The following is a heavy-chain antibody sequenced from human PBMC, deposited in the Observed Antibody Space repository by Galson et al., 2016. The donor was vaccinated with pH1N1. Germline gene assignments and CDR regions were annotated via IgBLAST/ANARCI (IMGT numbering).Heavy chain of an antibody. D-gene: IGHD7-27*01. CDR1: GFTFGSYA. V-gene: IGHV3-30*18. Sequence: SLRLSCAASGFTFGSYAMHWVRQAPGRGLEWVAVISYDGRKKFHGDSVKGRFTISRDSSQNTLYLQMNSLRVEDTAVYCCAKLGIDAFDIWGQGTMVTVSS. CDR2: ISYDGRKK. CDR3: AKLGIDAFDI. J-gene: IGHJ3*02.